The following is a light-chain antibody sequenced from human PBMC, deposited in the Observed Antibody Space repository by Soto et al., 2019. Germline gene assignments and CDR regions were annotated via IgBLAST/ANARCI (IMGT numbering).Light chain of an antibody. CDR3: QHYGSSPGYT. J-gene: IGKJ2*01. V-gene: IGKV3-20*01. Sequence: EIVLTQSPGTVSLSPGERATLSCRTSQSVSKSYLAWFQQRPGQAPRLLIYSASTRATGIPDRFSGSGSGTDFTLTISRLEPEDFAVYYCQHYGSSPGYTFGQGTKLEIK. CDR2: SAS. CDR1: QSVSKSY.